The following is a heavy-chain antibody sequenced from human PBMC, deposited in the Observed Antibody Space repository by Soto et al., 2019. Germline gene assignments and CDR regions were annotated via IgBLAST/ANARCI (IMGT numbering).Heavy chain of an antibody. D-gene: IGHD2-21*02. CDR3: ASSGDSALDAFDI. Sequence: SETLSLTCTVSGGSISSSSYYWGWIRQPPGKGLEWIGSIYYSGSTYYNPPLKSRVTISVDTSKNQFSLKLSSVTAADTAVYYCASSGDSALDAFDIWGQGTMVTVSS. V-gene: IGHV4-39*01. CDR2: IYYSGST. J-gene: IGHJ3*02. CDR1: GGSISSSSYY.